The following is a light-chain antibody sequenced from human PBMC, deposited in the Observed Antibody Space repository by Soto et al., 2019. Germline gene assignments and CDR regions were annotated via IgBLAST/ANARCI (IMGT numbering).Light chain of an antibody. Sequence: DIQMTQSPSSLSASVGDRVTITCRASQSISSYLNWYQQKPWKAPKLLIYAASSLQSGLPSRFSGSGSGTDFTLTISSLQPEDFATYDCQQRYSTPFTFGPGTKVDIK. V-gene: IGKV1-39*01. CDR2: AAS. CDR1: QSISSY. CDR3: QQRYSTPFT. J-gene: IGKJ3*01.